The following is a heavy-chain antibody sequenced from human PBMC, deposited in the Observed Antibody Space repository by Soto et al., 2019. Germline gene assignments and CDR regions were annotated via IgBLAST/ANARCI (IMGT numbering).Heavy chain of an antibody. CDR1: GGSISSGGYY. CDR3: ARWRDNGRGTVTRGRNDAFDI. CDR2: IYYSGST. V-gene: IGHV4-31*03. D-gene: IGHD4-17*01. Sequence: QVQLQESGPGLVKPSQTLSLTCTVSGGSISSGGYYWSWIRQHPGKGLEWIGYIYYSGSTYYNPSLKSRVNIPVDTSKNQVSLKLSSVTAADTAVYYCARWRDNGRGTVTRGRNDAFDIWGQGTMVTVSS. J-gene: IGHJ3*02.